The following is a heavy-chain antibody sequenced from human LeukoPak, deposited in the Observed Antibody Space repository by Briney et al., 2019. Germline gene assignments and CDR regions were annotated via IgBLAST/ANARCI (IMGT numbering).Heavy chain of an antibody. CDR3: ARDRVGSGWYLDY. J-gene: IGHJ4*02. V-gene: IGHV3-53*01. CDR1: GFTVSSNY. Sequence: GGSLRLSCAASGFTVSSNYMSWVRQAPGKGLEWVSIIYSGGSTYYADSVKGRFTISRDNSKNTLYLQMNSLRAEDTAVYYCARDRVGSGWYLDYWGQGTLSPSPQ. D-gene: IGHD6-19*01. CDR2: IYSGGST.